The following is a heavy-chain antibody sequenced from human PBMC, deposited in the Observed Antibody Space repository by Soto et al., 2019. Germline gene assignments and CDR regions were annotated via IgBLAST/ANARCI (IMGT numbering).Heavy chain of an antibody. CDR2: ISWNSGSI. CDR3: EKAIWTVSHYYYMDV. CDR1: GFTFDDYA. Sequence: GGSLRLSCAASGFTFDDYAMHWVRQAPGKGLEWVSGISWNSGSIGYADYVKGRFTISRDNAKNSLYLQMNSLRAEDTAFYYCEKAIWTVSHYYYMDVWGKGTTVTVSS. V-gene: IGHV3-9*01. J-gene: IGHJ6*03. D-gene: IGHD1-1*01.